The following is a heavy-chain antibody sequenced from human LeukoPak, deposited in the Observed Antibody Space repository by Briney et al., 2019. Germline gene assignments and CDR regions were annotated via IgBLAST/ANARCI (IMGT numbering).Heavy chain of an antibody. CDR3: ARDKWELLKLFDY. Sequence: ASVKVSCKTSGYTFTSYDINWVRQAPGQGLEWMGWTNPNSGKTGYERKFQGRVTMTRDTSINTAYMELSSLTSEDTAVYYCARDKWELLKLFDYWGQGTLVTVSS. D-gene: IGHD1-26*01. V-gene: IGHV1-8*01. J-gene: IGHJ4*02. CDR1: GYTFTSYD. CDR2: TNPNSGKT.